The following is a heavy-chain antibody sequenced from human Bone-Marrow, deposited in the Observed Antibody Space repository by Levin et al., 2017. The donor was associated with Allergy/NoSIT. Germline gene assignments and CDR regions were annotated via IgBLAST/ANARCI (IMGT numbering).Heavy chain of an antibody. J-gene: IGHJ4*02. CDR2: IYSGGST. CDR1: GGSIRRNSYY. Sequence: SPTLSLPCTVSGGSIRRNSYYWAWIRRPPGRGLEWIGTIYSGGSTYFNPSLKSRITISIDTSKNQFSLKLSSVTAADTAVYYCARHGSDILSGYDYWGQGTLVTVSS. V-gene: IGHV4-39*01. CDR3: ARHGSDILSGYDY. D-gene: IGHD3-9*01.